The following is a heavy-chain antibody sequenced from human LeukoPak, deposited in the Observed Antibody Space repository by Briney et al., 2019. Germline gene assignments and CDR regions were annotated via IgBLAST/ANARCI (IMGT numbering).Heavy chain of an antibody. CDR3: AREEYDFVTGSLYYMDV. J-gene: IGHJ6*03. V-gene: IGHV3-21*01. D-gene: IGHD3-9*01. Sequence: GGSLRLSCAASGFTFSSYSMNWVRQAPGKGLEWVSSISSSSSYIYYADSVKGRFTISRDNAKNSLFLQMNSLRAEDTAVYYCAREEYDFVTGSLYYMDVWGTGTTVTVSS. CDR1: GFTFSSYS. CDR2: ISSSSSYI.